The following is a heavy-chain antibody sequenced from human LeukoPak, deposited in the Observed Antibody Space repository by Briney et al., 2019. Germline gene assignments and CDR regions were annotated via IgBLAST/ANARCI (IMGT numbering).Heavy chain of an antibody. D-gene: IGHD3-9*01. CDR2: ISSSSSYI. Sequence: GESLRLSCAASGFTFSSYSMNWVRQAPGKGLEWVSSISSSSSYIYYADSVEGRFTISRDNAKNSLYLQMNSLRAEDTAVYYCARTPPPYYDILTGYPYYYYYMDVWGKGTTVTISS. CDR1: GFTFSSYS. CDR3: ARTPPPYYDILTGYPYYYYYMDV. J-gene: IGHJ6*03. V-gene: IGHV3-21*01.